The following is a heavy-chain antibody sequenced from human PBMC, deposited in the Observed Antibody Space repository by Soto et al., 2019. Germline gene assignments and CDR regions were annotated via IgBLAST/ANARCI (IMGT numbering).Heavy chain of an antibody. CDR3: ARQGHYYDSSGYHNWFDP. J-gene: IGHJ5*02. CDR2: IYYSGST. V-gene: IGHV4-39*01. CDR1: GGSITSTSYY. D-gene: IGHD3-22*01. Sequence: ETLSLTCTVSGGSITSTSYYWGWIRQPPGKGLEWIGSIYYSGSTYYNPSLKSRVTISVDTSKNQFSLKLSSVTAADTAVYYCARQGHYYDSSGYHNWFDPWGQGTLVTVSS.